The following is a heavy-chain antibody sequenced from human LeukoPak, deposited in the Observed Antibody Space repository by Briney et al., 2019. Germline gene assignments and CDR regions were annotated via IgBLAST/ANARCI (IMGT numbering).Heavy chain of an antibody. CDR1: GFTFSSYA. D-gene: IGHD3-10*01. CDR2: ISGSGGST. V-gene: IGHV3-23*01. CDR3: ATAYYYGSGSYSDY. Sequence: GSLRLSCAASGFTFSSYAMSWVRQAPGKGLEWVSAISGSGGSTYYADSVKGRFTISRDNSKNTLYPQMNSLRAEDTAVYYVATAYYYGSGSYSDYWGQGTLVTVSS. J-gene: IGHJ4*02.